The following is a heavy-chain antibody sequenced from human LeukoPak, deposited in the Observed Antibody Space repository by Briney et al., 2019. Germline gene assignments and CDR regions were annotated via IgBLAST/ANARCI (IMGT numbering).Heavy chain of an antibody. CDR3: AKDRRFSVTTDYYFDV. J-gene: IGHJ4*02. Sequence: GSLRLSCTASGFTFSSFAMNWVRQAPGKGLEWVSVISATGEKSYYAESVKDRFTISRDYSKKTVFLSMNSLRVDDTAIYYCAKDRRFSVTTDYYFDVWGPGTLVTVSS. D-gene: IGHD4-17*01. CDR1: GFTFSSFA. V-gene: IGHV3-23*01. CDR2: ISATGEKS.